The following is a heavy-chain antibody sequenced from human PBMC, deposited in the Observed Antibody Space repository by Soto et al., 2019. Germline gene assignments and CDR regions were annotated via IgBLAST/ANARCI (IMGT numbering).Heavy chain of an antibody. Sequence: GGSLRLSCAASGFTFSYYSMNWVRQAPGKGLEWVSSISSSSSYISYADSVKGRFTISRDNAKNSLYLQMNSLRAEDTAVYYCARDYLVIPHRVIDYWGQGTLVTVSS. D-gene: IGHD2-15*01. CDR2: ISSSSSYI. CDR3: ARDYLVIPHRVIDY. V-gene: IGHV3-21*01. J-gene: IGHJ4*02. CDR1: GFTFSYYS.